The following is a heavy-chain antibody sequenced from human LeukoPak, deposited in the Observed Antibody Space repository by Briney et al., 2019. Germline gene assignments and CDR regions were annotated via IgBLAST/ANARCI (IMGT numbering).Heavy chain of an antibody. Sequence: PGGSLRLSCAASGPTFRNYGMHWVRQAPGKGLEWVAIIYYDGSLKYYADSVKGRFAISKDNSKNTLYLEMNSLRAEDTAVYYCARDSGYNWNDPPDYWGQGTLVTVSS. CDR2: IYYDGSLK. CDR3: ARDSGYNWNDPPDY. D-gene: IGHD1-1*01. J-gene: IGHJ4*02. V-gene: IGHV3-33*01. CDR1: GPTFRNYG.